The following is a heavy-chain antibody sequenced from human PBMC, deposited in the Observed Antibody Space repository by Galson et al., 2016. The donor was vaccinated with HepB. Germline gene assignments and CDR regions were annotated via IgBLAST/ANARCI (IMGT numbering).Heavy chain of an antibody. V-gene: IGHV4-61*01. J-gene: IGHJ4*02. CDR2: IYYSGST. D-gene: IGHD1-7*01. Sequence: SETLSLTCTVPGGSISSGSYYWSWIRQSPGKGLEWIGYIYYSGSTNYNPSLKSRVTISVDTSKNQFSLKLSSVTAADTAVYYCARGVDWNYELDNWGQGILVTVSS. CDR1: GGSISSGSYY. CDR3: ARGVDWNYELDN.